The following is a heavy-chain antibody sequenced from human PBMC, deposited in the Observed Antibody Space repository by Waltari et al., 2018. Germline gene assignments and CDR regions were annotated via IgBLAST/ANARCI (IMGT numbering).Heavy chain of an antibody. CDR1: GGSISSYY. CDR2: IYYSGST. D-gene: IGHD5-12*01. V-gene: IGHV4-59*01. J-gene: IGHJ4*02. CDR3: ASAGGYSGYDQYYFDY. Sequence: QVQLQESGPGLVKPSETLSPTCTVSGGSISSYYWSWIRQPPGKGLEWIGYIYYSGSTNYNPSLKSRVTISVDTSKNQFSLKLSSVTAADTAVYYCASAGGYSGYDQYYFDYWGQGTLVTVSS.